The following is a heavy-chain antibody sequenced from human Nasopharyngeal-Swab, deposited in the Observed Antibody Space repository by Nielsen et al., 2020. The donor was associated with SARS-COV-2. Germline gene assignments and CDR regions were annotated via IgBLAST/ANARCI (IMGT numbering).Heavy chain of an antibody. CDR3: ARDRRITIFGVVIKPGDAFDI. D-gene: IGHD3-3*01. V-gene: IGHV1-46*01. Sequence: ASVKVSCKASGGTFSSYAISWVRQAPGQGLEWMGIINPSGGSTSYAQKFQGRVTMTRDTSTSTVYMELSSLRSEDTAVYYCARDRRITIFGVVIKPGDAFDIWGQGTIVTVSS. J-gene: IGHJ3*02. CDR2: INPSGGST. CDR1: GGTFSSYA.